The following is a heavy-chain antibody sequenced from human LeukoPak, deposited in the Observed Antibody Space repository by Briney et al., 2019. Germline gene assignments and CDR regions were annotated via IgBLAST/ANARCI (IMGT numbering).Heavy chain of an antibody. Sequence: RPGRSLRLSCAASGFSFSSYGMPWVRQAPGKGLEWVAVIWYDGSNKYYADSVKGRFTISRDNSKNTLYLQMNSLRAEDTAVYYCARDQVGAGYCFDYWGQGTLVTVSS. CDR3: ARDQVGAGYCFDY. D-gene: IGHD1-26*01. CDR1: GFSFSSYG. J-gene: IGHJ4*02. CDR2: IWYDGSNK. V-gene: IGHV3-33*01.